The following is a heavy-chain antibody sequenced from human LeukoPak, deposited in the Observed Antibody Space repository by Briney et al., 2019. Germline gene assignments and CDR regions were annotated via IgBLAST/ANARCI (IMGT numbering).Heavy chain of an antibody. J-gene: IGHJ4*02. CDR3: ARDMVMVRGVVDY. V-gene: IGHV3-21*01. CDR2: ISSSSYI. CDR1: GFTFSSYS. D-gene: IGHD3-10*01. Sequence: GGSLRLSCAASGFTFSSYSMNWVRQAPGKGLEWVSSISSSSYIYYADSVKGRFTISRDNAKNSLYLQMNSLRAEDTAVYYCARDMVMVRGVVDYWGQGTLVTVSS.